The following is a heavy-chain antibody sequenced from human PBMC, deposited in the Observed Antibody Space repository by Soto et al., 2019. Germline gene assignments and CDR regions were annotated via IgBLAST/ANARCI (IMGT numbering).Heavy chain of an antibody. D-gene: IGHD2-15*01. J-gene: IGHJ5*01. CDR2: INQGGDT. CDR1: GGSFSGYY. CDR3: ARLPYGSGDGCHTEAWQWFDS. V-gene: IGHV4-34*01. Sequence: QVQLHQWGAGLVKPSETLSLTCSVFGGSFSGYYWTWIRQSPNKGLEWIWEINQGGDTNYNPSLKPRLTISIDTTKKQLSLKLPSGTAADTAVYYCARLPYGSGDGCHTEAWQWFDSWVQGTQVTVSS.